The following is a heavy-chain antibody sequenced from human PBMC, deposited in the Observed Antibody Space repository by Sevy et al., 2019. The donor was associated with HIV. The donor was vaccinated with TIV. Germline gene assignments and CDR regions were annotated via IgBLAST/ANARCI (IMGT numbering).Heavy chain of an antibody. V-gene: IGHV1-2*02. CDR1: GYTFSDYY. D-gene: IGHD3-16*01. CDR2: INPNSGGT. J-gene: IGHJ6*02. Sequence: ASVKVSCKASGYTFSDYYIHWVRQAPGQGLEWMGWINPNSGGTNYAQKFQGRVTMTRDTSITTAYMEQSRMRSDDTAVYYCARQSAYHFYGMDVWGQGTTVTVSS. CDR3: ARQSAYHFYGMDV.